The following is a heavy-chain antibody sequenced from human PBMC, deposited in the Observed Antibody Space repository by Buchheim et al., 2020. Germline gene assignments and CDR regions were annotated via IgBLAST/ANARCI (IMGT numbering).Heavy chain of an antibody. V-gene: IGHV3-33*01. J-gene: IGHJ6*02. Sequence: QVQLVESGGGVVQPGRSLRLSCAASGFTFSSYGIHWVRQAPGKGLEWVAVIWYDGSNKYYADSVKGRFTISRDNSKNTLYLQMNSLRAEDTAVYYCASGAGDYDFWSGYFRGGLGYYYYGMDVWGQGTT. CDR3: ASGAGDYDFWSGYFRGGLGYYYYGMDV. D-gene: IGHD3-3*01. CDR2: IWYDGSNK. CDR1: GFTFSSYG.